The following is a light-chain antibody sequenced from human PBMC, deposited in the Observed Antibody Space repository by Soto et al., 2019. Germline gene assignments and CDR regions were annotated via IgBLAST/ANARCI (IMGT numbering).Light chain of an antibody. J-gene: IGKJ1*01. CDR2: AAS. CDR1: QSISPW. V-gene: IGKV1-5*01. Sequence: DSQMTQSPSTLSASVGYRVSIASGASQSISPWLAWYQQKPGKVPNLLIYAASTLQSGVPSRFSGSGSGTEFTLTISSLQPDDFATYYCQHYNSYSEAFGQGTKVDIK. CDR3: QHYNSYSEA.